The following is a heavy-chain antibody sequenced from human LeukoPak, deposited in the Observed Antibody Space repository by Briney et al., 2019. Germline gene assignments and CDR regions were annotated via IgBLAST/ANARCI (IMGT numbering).Heavy chain of an antibody. CDR1: GLTFNTYW. Sequence: GGSLRLSCAASGLTFNTYWMTWVRQAPGKALEWVANINQDGSEKNYVDSVKGRFTISRDNVKNSLSLQMNSLRAEDTAVYYCGRGPGYRSDYWGQGTLVTVSS. V-gene: IGHV3-7*05. D-gene: IGHD5-12*01. CDR2: INQDGSEK. J-gene: IGHJ4*02. CDR3: GRGPGYRSDY.